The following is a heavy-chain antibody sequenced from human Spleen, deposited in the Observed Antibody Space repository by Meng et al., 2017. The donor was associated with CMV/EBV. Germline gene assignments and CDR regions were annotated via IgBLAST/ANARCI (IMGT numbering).Heavy chain of an antibody. CDR2: ISSSGRVK. J-gene: IGHJ4*02. CDR1: GFSFSDYE. Sequence: GGSLRLSCAAFGFSFSDYEMAWVRQAPGKGLEWVSYISSSGRVKKYADSVKGRFTISRDNSKNTLYLQMNSLRAEDTAVYYCAKDHTYYFDYWGQGTLVTVSS. D-gene: IGHD2/OR15-2a*01. CDR3: AKDHTYYFDY. V-gene: IGHV3-11*05.